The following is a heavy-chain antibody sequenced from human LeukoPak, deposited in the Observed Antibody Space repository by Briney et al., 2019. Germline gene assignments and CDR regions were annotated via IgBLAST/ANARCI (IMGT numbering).Heavy chain of an antibody. CDR2: IYYSGST. D-gene: IGHD3-10*01. CDR1: GGSISSSSYY. CDR3: ARGENYYGSGSYPPGY. J-gene: IGHJ4*02. Sequence: SETLSLTCTVSGGSISSSSYYWGWIRQPPGKGLEWIGSIYYSGSTYYNPSLKSRVTISVDTSKNQFSLKLSSVTAADTAVYYCARGENYYGSGSYPPGYWGQGTLVTVSS. V-gene: IGHV4-39*01.